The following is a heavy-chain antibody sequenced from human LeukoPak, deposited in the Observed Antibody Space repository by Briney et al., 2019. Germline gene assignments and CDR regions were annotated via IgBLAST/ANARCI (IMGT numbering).Heavy chain of an antibody. CDR3: ARDSPNGIAAAGSYYYYGMDV. CDR2: IYTSGST. CDR1: GGSISSGSYY. J-gene: IGHJ6*02. V-gene: IGHV4-61*02. D-gene: IGHD6-13*01. Sequence: SETLSLTCTVSGGSISSGSYYWSWIRQPAGKGLEWIGRIYTSGSTNYNPPLKSRVTISVDTSKNQFSLKPSSVTAADTAVYYCARDSPNGIAAAGSYYYYGMDVWGQGTTVTVSS.